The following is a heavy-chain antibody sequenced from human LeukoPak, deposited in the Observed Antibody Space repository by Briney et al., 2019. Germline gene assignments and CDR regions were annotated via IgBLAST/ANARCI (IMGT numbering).Heavy chain of an antibody. D-gene: IGHD1-26*01. Sequence: ASVKVSCKASGYTFTSYYMHWVRQAPGQGLEWMGIINPSGGSTSYAQKFQGRVTMTRDTSTSTVYMELSSLRSEDTAVYYCARDGDGGSYPQYYFDYWGQGTLVTVSS. J-gene: IGHJ4*02. V-gene: IGHV1-46*01. CDR2: INPSGGST. CDR1: GYTFTSYY. CDR3: ARDGDGGSYPQYYFDY.